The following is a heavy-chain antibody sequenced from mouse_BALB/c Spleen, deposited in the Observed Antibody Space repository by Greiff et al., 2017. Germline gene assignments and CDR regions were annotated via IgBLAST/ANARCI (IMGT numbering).Heavy chain of an antibody. D-gene: IGHD2-2*01. CDR1: GYTFTSYW. J-gene: IGHJ4*01. CDR3: ARVGGYVYAMDY. Sequence: VQLQQSGAELAKPGASVKMSCKASGYTFTSYWMHWVKQRPGQGLEWIGYINPSTGYTESNQKFKDKATLTADKSSSPAYMQLSSLTSEDSAVYYCARVGGYVYAMDYWGQGTSVTVSS. V-gene: IGHV1-7*01. CDR2: INPSTGYT.